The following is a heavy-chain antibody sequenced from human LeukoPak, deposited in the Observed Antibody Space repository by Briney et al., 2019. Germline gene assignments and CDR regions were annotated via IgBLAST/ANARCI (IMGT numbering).Heavy chain of an antibody. CDR2: ISSSSRYM. Sequence: GGSLRLSCAVSGFTFSSYSMNWVRQAPGKGLEWVSSISSSSRYMYYADSVRGQFTISRDNVKNSLYLQMNSLRAEDTAVYYCARGEASYYDFWSGERQDAFDIWGQGTMVTVSS. CDR1: GFTFSSYS. J-gene: IGHJ3*02. D-gene: IGHD3-3*01. V-gene: IGHV3-21*01. CDR3: ARGEASYYDFWSGERQDAFDI.